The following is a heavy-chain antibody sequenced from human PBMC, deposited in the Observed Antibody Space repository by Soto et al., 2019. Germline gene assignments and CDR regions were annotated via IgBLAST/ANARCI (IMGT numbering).Heavy chain of an antibody. Sequence: ASVKVSCKASGYTFTDYAMHWVRQAPGQRLEWMGWINAGSGNTKYSQNFQGRVTITRDTSASTAYMELSSLRSEDTAVYYCARDSGFGRPSIPPIGLDVWGQGTTVTVSS. V-gene: IGHV1-3*01. J-gene: IGHJ6*02. CDR3: ARDSGFGRPSIPPIGLDV. D-gene: IGHD2-21*01. CDR2: INAGSGNT. CDR1: GYTFTDYA.